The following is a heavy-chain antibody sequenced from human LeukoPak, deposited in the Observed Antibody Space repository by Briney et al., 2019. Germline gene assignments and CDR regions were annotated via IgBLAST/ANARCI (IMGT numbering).Heavy chain of an antibody. J-gene: IGHJ5*02. Sequence: PSETLSLTCTVSGGAISSSSYYWGWIRQPPGKGLEWVGSIYYSGSTYYNPSLKSRVTLSVDTSKNQLPLKLSSVTAADTAVYYCARPQRSGSWWFDPWGQGTLVTVSS. D-gene: IGHD3-3*01. CDR2: IYYSGST. CDR1: GGAISSSSYY. V-gene: IGHV4-39*01. CDR3: ARPQRSGSWWFDP.